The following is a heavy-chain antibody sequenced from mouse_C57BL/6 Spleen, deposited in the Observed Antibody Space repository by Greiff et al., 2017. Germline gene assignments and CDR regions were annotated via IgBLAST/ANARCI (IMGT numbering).Heavy chain of an antibody. J-gene: IGHJ2*01. Sequence: VQGVESGAELVRPGTSVKMSCKASGYTFTNYWIGWAKQRPGHGLEWIGDIYPGGGYTNYNEKFKGKATLTADKSSSTAYMQFSSLTSEDSSIYYCARKEDGYYAYYFDYWGQGTTLTVSS. CDR1: GYTFTNYW. V-gene: IGHV1-63*01. CDR3: ARKEDGYYAYYFDY. D-gene: IGHD2-3*01. CDR2: IYPGGGYT.